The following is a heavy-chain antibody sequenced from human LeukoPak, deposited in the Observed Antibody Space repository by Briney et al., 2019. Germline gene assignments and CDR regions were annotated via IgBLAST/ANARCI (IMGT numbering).Heavy chain of an antibody. Sequence: ASVIVSCKASGYTFNAFYIHWVRQAPGQGLEWMGWINPRSGDTNYAQNFQGRVTMTRNTSIKTAYMELNRLKSDDTAVYFCVRGNDLTYWGQGTLLTVSS. CDR3: VRGNDLTY. CDR1: GYTFNAFY. CDR2: INPRSGDT. J-gene: IGHJ4*02. D-gene: IGHD1-1*01. V-gene: IGHV1-2*02.